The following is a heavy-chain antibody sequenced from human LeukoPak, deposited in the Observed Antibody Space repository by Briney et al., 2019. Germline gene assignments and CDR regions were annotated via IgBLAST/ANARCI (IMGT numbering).Heavy chain of an antibody. Sequence: GGSLRLSCATSGFTLNHYAMSWVRQAPGKGLEWVSSISGSGGSTNYADSVKGRFTISRDHSKSTLYLQLNSLRAEDTAVYYCAKTEGSRWSYYYYMDVWGKGATVTVSS. D-gene: IGHD6-13*01. CDR1: GFTLNHYA. CDR3: AKTEGSRWSYYYYMDV. CDR2: ISGSGGST. J-gene: IGHJ6*03. V-gene: IGHV3-23*01.